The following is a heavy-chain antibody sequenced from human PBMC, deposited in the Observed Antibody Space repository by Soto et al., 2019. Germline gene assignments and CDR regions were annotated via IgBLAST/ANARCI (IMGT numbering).Heavy chain of an antibody. D-gene: IGHD1-20*01. V-gene: IGHV4-4*07. CDR1: GGSINNYF. J-gene: IGHJ3*02. Sequence: QVQLQESGPGLVKPSETLSLTCTVSGGSINNYFWTWIRQPAGKGLEWIGRIYSSGNTVYNASLKSRVTMSIDMSKNQFSLKLSSMTAADTAVYYCVRDVESPGISGSWGAFDIWGQGTVVTVSS. CDR3: VRDVESPGISGSWGAFDI. CDR2: IYSSGNT.